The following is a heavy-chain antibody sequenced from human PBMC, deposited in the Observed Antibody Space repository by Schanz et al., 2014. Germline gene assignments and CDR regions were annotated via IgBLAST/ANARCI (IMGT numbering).Heavy chain of an antibody. CDR1: GDTLSSYG. V-gene: IGHV1-69*04. CDR3: ATIGVNDYWRFGLDL. Sequence: QVPLVQSGAEVKKPGSSVTVSCKASGDTLSSYGISWVRQAPGQGLEWMGRIIPNLGSANYAQKFLGRVTITADKSTSTAYMELKSLRSADTAVYYCATIGVNDYWRFGLDLWGQGTTVTVSS. J-gene: IGHJ6*02. CDR2: IIPNLGSA. D-gene: IGHD3-16*01.